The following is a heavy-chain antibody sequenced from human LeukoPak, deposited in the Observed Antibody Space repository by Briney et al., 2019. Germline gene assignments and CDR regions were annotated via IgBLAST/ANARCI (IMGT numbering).Heavy chain of an antibody. V-gene: IGHV4-59*01. CDR1: GGSISSYY. Sequence: SETLSLTCTVSGGSISSYYWSWVRQPPGKGLEWIGYIYYSGSTNYNPSLKSRVTISVDTSKNQFSLKLSSVTAADTAVYYCATLIPYYYDSSGYSGIFDYWGQGTLVTVSS. CDR3: ATLIPYYYDSSGYSGIFDY. D-gene: IGHD3-22*01. CDR2: IYYSGST. J-gene: IGHJ4*02.